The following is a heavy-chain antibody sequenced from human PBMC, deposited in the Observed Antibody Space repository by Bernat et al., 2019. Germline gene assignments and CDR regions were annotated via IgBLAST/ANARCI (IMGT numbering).Heavy chain of an antibody. V-gene: IGHV3-48*01. Sequence: VQLVESGGGVVQPGRSLRLSCAASGFTFTTYSMSWVRQAPGKGLEWVSYISSGSSTIYYADSVKGRFTISRDNAKNSLYLQMNSLRAEDTAVYYCARDALLYGGNSVYFDYWGQGTLVTVSS. CDR3: ARDALLYGGNSVYFDY. CDR1: GFTFTTYS. D-gene: IGHD4-23*01. J-gene: IGHJ4*02. CDR2: ISSGSSTI.